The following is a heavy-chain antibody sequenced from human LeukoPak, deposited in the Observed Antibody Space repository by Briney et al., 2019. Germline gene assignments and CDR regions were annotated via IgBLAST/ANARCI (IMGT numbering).Heavy chain of an antibody. CDR2: ISGSGGST. J-gene: IGHJ4*02. V-gene: IGHV3-23*01. CDR3: AKDPNYYGSGSYYDY. D-gene: IGHD3-10*01. Sequence: TGGSLRLSCAASGFTFTNFAMTWVRQAPGKGLEWVSAISGSGGSTYYADSVKGRFTISRDNSKNTLYLQMDSLRAEDTAVYYCAKDPNYYGSGSYYDYWGQGTLVTVSS. CDR1: GFTFTNFA.